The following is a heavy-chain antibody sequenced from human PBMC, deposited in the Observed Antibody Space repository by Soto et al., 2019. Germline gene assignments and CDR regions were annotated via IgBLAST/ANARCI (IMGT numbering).Heavy chain of an antibody. CDR3: ARELVNHKETDYYYYYGMDV. Sequence: GGSLRLSCAASGFSFSSYVMYWVRQAPGKGLEWVALISYHGNNKYYADSVKGRFTISRDNSKNTLYLQMNSLRAEDTAVYYCARELVNHKETDYYYYYGMDVWGQGTTVTVSS. J-gene: IGHJ6*02. CDR2: ISYHGNNK. D-gene: IGHD3-9*01. V-gene: IGHV3-30-3*01. CDR1: GFSFSSYV.